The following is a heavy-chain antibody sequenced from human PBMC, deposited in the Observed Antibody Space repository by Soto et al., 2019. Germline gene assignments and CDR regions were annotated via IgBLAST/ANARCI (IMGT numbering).Heavy chain of an antibody. CDR2: FDPEVGET. CDR3: ATEGKISGSSSWYFPPISRYYFDY. D-gene: IGHD6-13*01. Sequence: QVQLVQSGAEVKKPGASVKVSCKVSGYTLTELSMHWVRQAPGKGLEWMGGFDPEVGETIYAQKFQGRVTMTEHTSTDTAYKELSSLRSEDTAVYYCATEGKISGSSSWYFPPISRYYFDYWGQGTLVTVSS. J-gene: IGHJ4*02. CDR1: GYTLTELS. V-gene: IGHV1-24*01.